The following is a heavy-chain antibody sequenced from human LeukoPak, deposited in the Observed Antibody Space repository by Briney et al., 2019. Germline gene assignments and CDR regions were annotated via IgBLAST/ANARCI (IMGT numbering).Heavy chain of an antibody. D-gene: IGHD2-2*01. CDR1: GYTFTGYY. CDR3: ARDHDIVVVPAAPPDY. Sequence: ASVKVSCKASGYTFTGYYMHWVRQAPGQGLEWMGWINPNGGGTNYAQKFQGRVTMTRDTSISTAYMELSRLRSDDTAVYYCARDHDIVVVPAAPPDYWGQGTLVTVSS. V-gene: IGHV1-2*02. J-gene: IGHJ4*02. CDR2: INPNGGGT.